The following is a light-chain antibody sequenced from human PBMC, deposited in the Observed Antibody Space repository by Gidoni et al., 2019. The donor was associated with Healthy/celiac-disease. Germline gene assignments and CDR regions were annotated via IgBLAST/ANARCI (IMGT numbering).Light chain of an antibody. CDR1: QSISSW. CDR2: DAS. V-gene: IGKV1-5*01. J-gene: IGKJ4*01. Sequence: DIQMTQSPSTLSASVGDRVTITCRASQSISSWLAWYQQKPGKAPKLLIYDASSLESGVPSRFSGSGSGTEFTLTISSLQPDDFATYYCQQYISLTFGGGTKVEIK. CDR3: QQYISLT.